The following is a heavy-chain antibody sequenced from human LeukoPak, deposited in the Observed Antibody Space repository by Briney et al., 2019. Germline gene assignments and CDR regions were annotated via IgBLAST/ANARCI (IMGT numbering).Heavy chain of an antibody. CDR2: INPNSGGT. CDR3: ARGGGYSSRPRARRAFDI. D-gene: IGHD6-19*01. J-gene: IGHJ3*02. CDR1: GYTFTGYY. Sequence: ASVKVSCKASGYTFTGYYMHWVRQAPGQGLEWMGWINPNSGGTNYAQKFQGRVTMTRDTSISTAYMELSRLRSDDTAVYYCARGGGYSSRPRARRAFDIWGQGTMVTVSS. V-gene: IGHV1-2*02.